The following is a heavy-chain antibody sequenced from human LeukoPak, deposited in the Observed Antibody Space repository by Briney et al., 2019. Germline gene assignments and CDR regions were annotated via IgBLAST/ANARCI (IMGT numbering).Heavy chain of an antibody. CDR2: INSDGIT. V-gene: IGHV3-66*01. CDR1: GFLVTSNY. J-gene: IGHJ4*02. CDR3: ARGIGDY. Sequence: GGSLRLSCAASGFLVTSNYMSWVRQAPGKGLEWVSLINSDGITYYADSVKGRFTISRDNAKNLLFLQMNSLRAGDTAIYYCARGIGDYWGQGTLVSVSS.